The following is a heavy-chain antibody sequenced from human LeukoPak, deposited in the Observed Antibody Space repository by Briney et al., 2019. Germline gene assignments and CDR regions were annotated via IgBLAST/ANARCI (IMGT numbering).Heavy chain of an antibody. CDR2: ISYDGSNK. V-gene: IGHV3-30-3*01. J-gene: IGHJ4*02. Sequence: GRSLRLSCAASGFTFSSYAMHWVRQAPGKGLEWVAVISYDGSNKYYADSVKGRFTISRDNSKNTLYLQMNSLRAEDTAVYYCARSTVTTLGYFDYWGQGTLVTVSS. D-gene: IGHD4-11*01. CDR1: GFTFSSYA. CDR3: ARSTVTTLGYFDY.